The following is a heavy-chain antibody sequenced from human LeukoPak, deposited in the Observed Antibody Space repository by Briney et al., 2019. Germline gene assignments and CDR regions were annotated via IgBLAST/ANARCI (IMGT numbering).Heavy chain of an antibody. CDR1: GGSISSGNYY. J-gene: IGHJ4*02. V-gene: IGHV4-39*07. Sequence: KPSETLSLTCTVSGGSISSGNYYWGWIRQPPGKGLEWIGSIYYSGSTYYNPSLKSRVTISIDMSKNQFSLKLTSVTAADTAVYYCARFDTTGYYGEHWGQGTLVTVSS. CDR2: IYYSGST. D-gene: IGHD3-9*01. CDR3: ARFDTTGYYGEH.